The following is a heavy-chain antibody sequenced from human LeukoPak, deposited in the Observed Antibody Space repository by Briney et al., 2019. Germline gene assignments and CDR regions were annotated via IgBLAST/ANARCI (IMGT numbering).Heavy chain of an antibody. CDR3: ARVLYGGSYFPPFAFDI. D-gene: IGHD1-26*01. J-gene: IGHJ3*02. CDR2: IYYSGST. CDR1: GGSISSSSYY. V-gene: IGHV4-39*07. Sequence: SETLSLTCTVSGGSISSSSYYWGWIRQPPGKGLEWIGSIYYSGSTYYNPSLKSRVTISVDTSKNQFSLKLSSVTAADTAVYYCARVLYGGSYFPPFAFDIWGQGTMVTVSS.